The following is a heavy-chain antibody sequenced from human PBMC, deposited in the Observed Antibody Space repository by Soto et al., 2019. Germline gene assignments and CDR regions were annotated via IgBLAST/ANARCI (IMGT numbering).Heavy chain of an antibody. CDR1: GGSFSGYY. Sequence: PSETLSLTCAVYGGSFSGYYWSWIRQPPGKGLEWIGEINHSGSTNYNPSLKSRVTISVDTSKNQFSLKLSSVTAADTAVYYCARLVRGVIVYYYYGMDAWGQGNTVT. D-gene: IGHD3-10*01. V-gene: IGHV4-34*01. CDR3: ARLVRGVIVYYYYGMDA. CDR2: INHSGST. J-gene: IGHJ6*02.